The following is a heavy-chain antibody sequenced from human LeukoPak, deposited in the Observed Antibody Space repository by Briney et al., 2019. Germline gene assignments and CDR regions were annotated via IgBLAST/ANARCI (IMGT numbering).Heavy chain of an antibody. Sequence: NPSETLSLTCAVYGGSFSGYYWTWIRQPPGKGLEWIGEMNHSGSTNYNPSLKSRVTISVDKSKNQFSLKLSSVTAADTAVYYCARDNDSRDPPHFDYWGQGTLVTVSS. D-gene: IGHD3-16*01. CDR2: MNHSGST. V-gene: IGHV4-34*01. CDR1: GGSFSGYY. J-gene: IGHJ4*02. CDR3: ARDNDSRDPPHFDY.